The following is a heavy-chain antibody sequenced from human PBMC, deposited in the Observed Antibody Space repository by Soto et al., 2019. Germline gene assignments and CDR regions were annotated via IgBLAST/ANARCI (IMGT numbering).Heavy chain of an antibody. CDR3: ARVNPRITMVRGVINWFDP. Sequence: SETLSLTCIVSGGSISSGGYYWSWIRQHPGKGLEGIGYIYYSGSTYYNPSLKSRVTITVDTSKNQFSLKLSSVTAADTAVYYCARVNPRITMVRGVINWFDPWGQGTLVTVSS. CDR1: GGSISSGGYY. J-gene: IGHJ5*02. CDR2: IYYSGST. V-gene: IGHV4-31*03. D-gene: IGHD3-10*01.